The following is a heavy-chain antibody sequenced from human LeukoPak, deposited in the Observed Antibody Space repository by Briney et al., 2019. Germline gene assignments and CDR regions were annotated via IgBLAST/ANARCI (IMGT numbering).Heavy chain of an antibody. CDR3: ARDLYYDSSGEVVI. Sequence: PGGPLRLSCAASGFTFSTYGMHWVRQAPGKGLEWVAFIRYDGSKKYYADSVKGRFTISRDDSKNTLYLQMDSLRAEDTALYYCARDLYYDSSGEVVIWGQGTMVTVSS. V-gene: IGHV3-30*02. D-gene: IGHD3-22*01. CDR2: IRYDGSKK. CDR1: GFTFSTYG. J-gene: IGHJ3*02.